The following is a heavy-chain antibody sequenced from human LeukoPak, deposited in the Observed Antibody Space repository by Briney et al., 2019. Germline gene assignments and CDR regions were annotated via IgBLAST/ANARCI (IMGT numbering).Heavy chain of an antibody. CDR1: GFTFSSYW. CDR2: IKQDGSEK. CDR3: ARDFYCSGGSCYSYYYGMDV. Sequence: GGSLRLSCAASGFTFSSYWMSWVRQAPGKGLEWVANIKQDGSEKYYVDSVKGRFTISRDNAKNSLYLQMNSLRAEDTAVYYCARDFYCSGGSCYSYYYGMDVWGQGTTVTVSS. V-gene: IGHV3-7*01. J-gene: IGHJ6*02. D-gene: IGHD2-15*01.